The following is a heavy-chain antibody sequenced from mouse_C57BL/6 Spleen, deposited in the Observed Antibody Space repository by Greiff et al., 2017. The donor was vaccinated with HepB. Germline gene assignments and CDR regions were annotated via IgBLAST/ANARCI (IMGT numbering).Heavy chain of an antibody. Sequence: QVQLQQSGAELVKPGASVKMSCKASGYTFTSYWITWVKQRPGQGLEWIGDIYPGSGSTNYNEKFKSKATLTVDTSSSTAYMQLSSLTSEDSAVYYCARFDGYYGYYAMDYWGQGTSVTVSS. D-gene: IGHD1-1*01. CDR3: ARFDGYYGYYAMDY. J-gene: IGHJ4*01. CDR2: IYPGSGST. V-gene: IGHV1-55*01. CDR1: GYTFTSYW.